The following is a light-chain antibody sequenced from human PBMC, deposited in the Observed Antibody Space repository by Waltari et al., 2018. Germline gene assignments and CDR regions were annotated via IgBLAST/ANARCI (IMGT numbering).Light chain of an antibody. Sequence: TQSPDSRAGSRGERATNNGKFSQSVVSRSNNKNYLGWYQQKRGQSPKLLITWSSTRESGVPDRFSGSGSGTDFTLTICSLQAEDVAVYFCQQCYTFPYTFGQGTKLEIK. J-gene: IGKJ2*01. CDR2: WSS. V-gene: IGKV4-1*01. CDR1: QSVVSRSNNKNY. CDR3: QQCYTFPYT.